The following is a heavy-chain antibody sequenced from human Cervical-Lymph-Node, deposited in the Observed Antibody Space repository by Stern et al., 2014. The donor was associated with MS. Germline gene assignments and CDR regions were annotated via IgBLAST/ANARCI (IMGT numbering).Heavy chain of an antibody. J-gene: IGHJ4*02. CDR2: ISYDGSNK. CDR1: GFTFSSYA. D-gene: IGHD5-12*01. V-gene: IGHV3-30*01. Sequence: VQLVQSGGGVVQPGRSLRLSCAASGFTFSSYAMHWVRQAPGKGLEWVAVISYDGSNKYYADSVKGRFTISRDNSENTLYLQMNSLRAEDTAVYYCARDLRWPRAYFDYWGQGTLVTVSS. CDR3: ARDLRWPRAYFDY.